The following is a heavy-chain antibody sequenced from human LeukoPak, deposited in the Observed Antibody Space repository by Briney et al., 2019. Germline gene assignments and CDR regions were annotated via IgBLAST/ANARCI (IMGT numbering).Heavy chain of an antibody. CDR3: TVEAYSYGSGFDY. V-gene: IGHV4-59*05. D-gene: IGHD5-18*01. J-gene: IGHJ4*02. CDR2: IYYSGST. Sequence: GSLRLSCAASGFTFSSYSMNWVRQAPGKGLEWIGSIYYSGSTYYNPSLKSRVTISVDTSKNQFSLKLSSVTAADTAVYYCTVEAYSYGSGFDYWGQGTLVTVSS. CDR1: GFTFSSYSMN.